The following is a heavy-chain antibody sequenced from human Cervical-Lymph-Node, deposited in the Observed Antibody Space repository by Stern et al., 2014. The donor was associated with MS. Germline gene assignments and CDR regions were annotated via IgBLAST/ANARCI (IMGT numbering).Heavy chain of an antibody. V-gene: IGHV5-51*01. CDR3: ARRGRRSSYDFWSAYVKGDYSYDGLDV. J-gene: IGHJ6*02. CDR2: IHPGDSGS. D-gene: IGHD3-3*01. CDR1: GYKFTNHW. Sequence: EVQLVESGAEVKKPGESLKISCETSGYKFTNHWIAWVRQMPGKGLEWVGLIHPGDSGSKYSPSFQGRVTISADKSTNTAFLQWSSLKASDTARYYCARRGRRSSYDFWSAYVKGDYSYDGLDVWGQGTTVIVSS.